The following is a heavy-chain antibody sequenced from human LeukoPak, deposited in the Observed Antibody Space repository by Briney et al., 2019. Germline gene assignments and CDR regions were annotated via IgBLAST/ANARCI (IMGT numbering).Heavy chain of an antibody. CDR2: ISAYNGNT. V-gene: IGHV1-18*01. Sequence: ASVKVSCKASGYTFTSYGISWVRQAPGQGLEWMGWISAYNGNTNYTQKLQGRVTMTTDTSTSTAYMELRSLRSDDTAVYYCARDPGDYDFWSGRGWFDPWGQGTLVTVSS. D-gene: IGHD3-3*01. CDR1: GYTFTSYG. CDR3: ARDPGDYDFWSGRGWFDP. J-gene: IGHJ5*02.